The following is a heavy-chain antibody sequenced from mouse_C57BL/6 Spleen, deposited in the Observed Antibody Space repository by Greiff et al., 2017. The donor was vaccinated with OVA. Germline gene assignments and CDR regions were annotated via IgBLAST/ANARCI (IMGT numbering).Heavy chain of an antibody. CDR1: GFNIKDYY. J-gene: IGHJ2*01. V-gene: IGHV14-2*01. Sequence: EVQGVESGAELVKPGASVKLSCTASGFNIKDYYMHWVKQRTEQGLEWIGRIDPEDGETKYAPKFQGKATITADTSSNTAYLQLSSLTSEDTAVYYCARKGITTVVAPGFDYWGQGTTLTVSS. CDR2: IDPEDGET. D-gene: IGHD1-1*01. CDR3: ARKGITTVVAPGFDY.